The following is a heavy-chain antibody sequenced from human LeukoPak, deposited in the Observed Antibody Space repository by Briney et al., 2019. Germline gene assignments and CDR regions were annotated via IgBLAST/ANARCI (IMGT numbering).Heavy chain of an antibody. D-gene: IGHD5-12*01. Sequence: SVKVSCKASGGTFSSYAISWVRQAPGQGLEWMGGIIPIFGTANYAQKFQGRVTITADESTSTAYMELSSLRSEDTAVYYCARQIVATSAFDYWGQGTLVTVSS. J-gene: IGHJ4*02. V-gene: IGHV1-69*13. CDR3: ARQIVATSAFDY. CDR2: IIPIFGTA. CDR1: GGTFSSYA.